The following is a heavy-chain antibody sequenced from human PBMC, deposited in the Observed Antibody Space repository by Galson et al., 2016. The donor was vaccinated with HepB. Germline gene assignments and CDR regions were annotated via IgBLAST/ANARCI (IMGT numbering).Heavy chain of an antibody. Sequence: SLRLSCAASGFIFRRTGMHWVRQAPGKGLEWVSGTSFDDTNKHYADSVKGRFTISRDNSKNTLYLQMNSLTSEDTAVYYCAKDRELQYFDWSLPCNWGQGTLVTVSS. CDR1: GFIFRRTG. J-gene: IGHJ1*01. V-gene: IGHV3-30*18. CDR2: TSFDDTNK. CDR3: AKDRELQYFDWSLPCN. D-gene: IGHD3-9*01.